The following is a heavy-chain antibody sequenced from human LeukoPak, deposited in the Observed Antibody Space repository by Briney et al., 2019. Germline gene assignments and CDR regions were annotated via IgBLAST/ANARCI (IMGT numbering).Heavy chain of an antibody. Sequence: GGSRRLSCAASGFTFSNYAMIWVRQAPGKGLEWVSSISGRGGSTYYAGSVKGRFTISRDNSKNTLSLQMDSLRCEDTAVYYCAKDSGVVVTAIPNYWGQGALVTVSS. D-gene: IGHD2-21*02. CDR1: GFTFSNYA. J-gene: IGHJ4*02. CDR3: AKDSGVVVTAIPNY. CDR2: ISGRGGST. V-gene: IGHV3-23*01.